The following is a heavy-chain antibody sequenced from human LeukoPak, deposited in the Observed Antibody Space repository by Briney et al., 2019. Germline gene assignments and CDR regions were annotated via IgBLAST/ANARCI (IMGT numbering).Heavy chain of an antibody. CDR1: GFTFSSYA. CDR3: AKDFSGGYHYFDS. D-gene: IGHD3-22*01. Sequence: GGSLRLSCAASGFTFSSYAMGWVRQAPGKGLEWVSVISGSGGSTYYADSVKGRFTISRDNSKNTLYLQMNSLRAEDTAVYYCAKDFSGGYHYFDSWGQGTLVTVSS. J-gene: IGHJ4*02. CDR2: ISGSGGST. V-gene: IGHV3-23*01.